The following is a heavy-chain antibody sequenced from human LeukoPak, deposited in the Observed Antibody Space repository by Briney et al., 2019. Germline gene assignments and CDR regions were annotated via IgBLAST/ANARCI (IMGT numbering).Heavy chain of an antibody. V-gene: IGHV1-8*01. D-gene: IGHD6-19*01. CDR1: GYTFTSYD. CDR2: MNPNSGNT. J-gene: IGHJ6*03. Sequence: LWASVKVSCKASGYTFTSYDINWVRQATGQGLEWMGWMNPNSGNTGYAQKFQGRVTMTRNTSISTAYMELSSLRSEDTAVYYCARRGFSGWTFYYYYMDVWGKGTTVTVSS. CDR3: ARRGFSGWTFYYYYMDV.